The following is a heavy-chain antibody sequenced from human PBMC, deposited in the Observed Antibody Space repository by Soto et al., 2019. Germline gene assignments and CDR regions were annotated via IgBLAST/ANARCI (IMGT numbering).Heavy chain of an antibody. V-gene: IGHV1-2*04. CDR1: GYTFTGYY. CDR2: INPNSGGT. J-gene: IGHJ3*02. Sequence: ASVKVSCKASGYTFTGYYMHWVRQAPGQGLEWMGWINPNSGGTNYAQKLQGWVTMTRDTSISTAYKEMSRLRSDDTAVYYCARTDSLDAFDIWGQGTMVTVSS. CDR3: ARTDSLDAFDI. D-gene: IGHD3-22*01.